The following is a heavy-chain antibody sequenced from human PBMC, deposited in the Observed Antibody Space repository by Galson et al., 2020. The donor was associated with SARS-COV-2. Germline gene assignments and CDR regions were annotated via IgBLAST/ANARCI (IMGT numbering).Heavy chain of an antibody. CDR3: ARDPTQYCSSTSCYDY. Sequence: SETLSLTCTVSGGSISSSSYYWGWIRQPPGKGLEWIGSIYYSGSTYYNPSLKSRVTISVDTSKNQFSLKLSSVTAADTAVYYCARDPTQYCSSTSCYDYWGQGTLVTVSS. CDR2: IYYSGST. CDR1: GGSISSSSYY. V-gene: IGHV4-39*07. J-gene: IGHJ4*02. D-gene: IGHD2-2*01.